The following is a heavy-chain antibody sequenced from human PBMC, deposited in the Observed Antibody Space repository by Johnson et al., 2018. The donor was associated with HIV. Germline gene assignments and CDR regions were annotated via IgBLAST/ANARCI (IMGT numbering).Heavy chain of an antibody. Sequence: VQVVESGGGLVQPGRSLRLSCAASKFTFDDYAMHWVRQAPGKGLEWVSGISWNSGSIGYADSVKGRFTISRDNAKNSLYLQMNSLRAEDTALYYCAREEPRDNDAFDIWGQGTMVTVSS. J-gene: IGHJ3*02. CDR2: ISWNSGSI. D-gene: IGHD1-1*01. CDR3: AREEPRDNDAFDI. V-gene: IGHV3-9*01. CDR1: KFTFDDYA.